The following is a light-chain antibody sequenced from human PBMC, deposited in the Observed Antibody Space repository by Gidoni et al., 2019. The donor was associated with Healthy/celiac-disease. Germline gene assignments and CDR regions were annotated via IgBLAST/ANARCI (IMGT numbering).Light chain of an antibody. CDR1: QSISSY. CDR2: AAS. V-gene: IGKV1-39*01. CDR3: QQSYSTPMT. Sequence: DIQMTQSPSSLSASVGDRVTITCRASQSISSYLNWYQQKPGKAPKLLIHAASSLQSGVPSRFSGSGSGTDFTLTISSLQPEDFATYYCQQSYSTPMTFGQXTKVEIK. J-gene: IGKJ1*01.